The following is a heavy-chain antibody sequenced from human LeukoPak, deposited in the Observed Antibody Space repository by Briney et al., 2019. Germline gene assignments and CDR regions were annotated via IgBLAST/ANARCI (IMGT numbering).Heavy chain of an antibody. Sequence: SETLSLTCSVSGGSISSSNYYWSWIRQPAGKGLEWIGRIYTSESTNYNPSLKSRVTISVDTSRNQFSLKLSSVTAADTAVYYCARTKPLNLYFDYWGQGTLVTVSS. J-gene: IGHJ4*02. CDR1: GGSISSSNYY. V-gene: IGHV4-61*02. CDR3: ARTKPLNLYFDY. CDR2: IYTSEST. D-gene: IGHD1-20*01.